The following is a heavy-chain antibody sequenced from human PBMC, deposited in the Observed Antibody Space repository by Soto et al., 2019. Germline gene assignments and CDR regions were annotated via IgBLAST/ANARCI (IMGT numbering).Heavy chain of an antibody. CDR2: IYYSGST. CDR3: ARGGGYNTAFDY. D-gene: IGHD5-12*01. J-gene: IGHJ4*02. V-gene: IGHV4-31*03. CDR1: GGSISSGGYY. Sequence: SETLSLTCTVSGGSISSGGYYWSWIRQHPGKGLEWIGYIYYSGSTYYKPSLKSRVTISVDTSKNQFSLKLSSVTAADTAVYYCARGGGYNTAFDYWGQGTLVTVSS.